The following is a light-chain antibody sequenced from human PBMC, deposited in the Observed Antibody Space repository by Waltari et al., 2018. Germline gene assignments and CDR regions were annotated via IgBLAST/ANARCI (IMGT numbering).Light chain of an antibody. J-gene: IGLJ2*01. CDR1: RSDVGSYNL. CDR3: CSYAAGGSSVL. Sequence: QSALTQPASVSGSPGQSITISCTATRSDVGSYNLVSWYQQHPGKVPKLMIYEDSKRPSGLSNRFSGSKSGNTASLTISGLQAEDEADYYCCSYAAGGSSVLFGGGTKLTVL. CDR2: EDS. V-gene: IGLV2-23*01.